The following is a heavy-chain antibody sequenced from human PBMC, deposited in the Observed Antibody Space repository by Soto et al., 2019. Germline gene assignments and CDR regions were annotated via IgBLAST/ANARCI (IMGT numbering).Heavy chain of an antibody. V-gene: IGHV1-46*01. CDR3: ASNLGWSSGWYN. CDR1: GYTFTSYY. CDR2: INPSGGST. J-gene: IGHJ4*02. Sequence: QVQLVQSGAEVKKPGASVKVSCKASGYTFTSYYMHWVRQAPGQGLEWMGIINPSGGSTSYAQKFQGRVTMTRDTYTRTVYMELSSLRSEDTAVYYCASNLGWSSGWYNWGQGTLVTVSS. D-gene: IGHD6-19*01.